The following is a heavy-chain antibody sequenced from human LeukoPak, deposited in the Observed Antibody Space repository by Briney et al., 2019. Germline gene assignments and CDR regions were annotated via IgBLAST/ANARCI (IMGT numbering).Heavy chain of an antibody. CDR1: GGTFSSYA. D-gene: IGHD3-22*01. Sequence: GASVKVSCKASGGTFSSYAISWVRQAPGQGLEWMGWINPNSGGTNYAQKFQGRVTMTRDTSISTAYMELSRLRSDDTAVYYCATPVRSGYYFNDYWGQGTLVTVSS. CDR3: ATPVRSGYYFNDY. V-gene: IGHV1-2*02. J-gene: IGHJ4*02. CDR2: INPNSGGT.